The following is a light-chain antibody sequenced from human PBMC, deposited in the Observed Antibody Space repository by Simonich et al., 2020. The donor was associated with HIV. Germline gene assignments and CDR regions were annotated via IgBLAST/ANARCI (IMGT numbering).Light chain of an antibody. CDR2: WAA. CDR1: QSVLYSSNNKNY. J-gene: IGKJ1*01. Sequence: DIVVTQSPDSLAVSLGERATITCKSSQSVLYSSNNKNYIAWYQQKPGQPPKLLMYWAATRESGVPDRCSGSGSGTDFTLTISSLQAEDVAVYFCQQYYSTPTWTFGQGTKVDIK. CDR3: QQYYSTPTWT. V-gene: IGKV4-1*01.